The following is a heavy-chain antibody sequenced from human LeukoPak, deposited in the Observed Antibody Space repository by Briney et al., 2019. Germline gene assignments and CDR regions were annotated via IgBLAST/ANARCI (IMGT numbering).Heavy chain of an antibody. D-gene: IGHD6-6*01. J-gene: IGHJ4*02. CDR3: ASSTIAAPSYYFDY. CDR1: GFTFSSYA. V-gene: IGHV3-23*01. CDR2: ISGSGGST. Sequence: GGSLRLSCAASGFTFSSYAMSWVRQAPGKGLEWVSAISGSGGSTYYADSVKGRFTISRDNSKNTLYLQMNSLRAEDTAVYYCASSTIAAPSYYFDYWGQGTLVTVSS.